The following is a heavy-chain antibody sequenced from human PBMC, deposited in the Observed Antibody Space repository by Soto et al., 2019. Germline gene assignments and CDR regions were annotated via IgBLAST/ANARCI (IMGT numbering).Heavy chain of an antibody. D-gene: IGHD1-20*01. CDR2: IYYSGST. V-gene: IGHV4-59*08. CDR1: GGSSSSYY. J-gene: IGHJ4*02. CDR3: ARRYGYSFDY. Sequence: SETLSLTCTVSGGSSSSYYWSWIRQPPGKGLEWIGYIYYSGSTNYNPSLKSRVTISVDTSKNQFSLKLSSVTAADTAVYYCARRYGYSFDYWGQGTLVTVSS.